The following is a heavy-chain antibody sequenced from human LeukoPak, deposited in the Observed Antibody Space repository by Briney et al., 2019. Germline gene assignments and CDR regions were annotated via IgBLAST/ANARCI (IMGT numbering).Heavy chain of an antibody. J-gene: IGHJ6*04. Sequence: SSETLSLTCTVSGGSISSGSYYWSWIRQPAGKGLEWIGRIYTSGSTNYNPSLKSRVTISVDTSKNQFSLKLSSVTAADTAVYYCARASILTGYSFSLDVWGKGTTVTISS. CDR2: IYTSGST. V-gene: IGHV4-61*02. CDR3: ARASILTGYSFSLDV. CDR1: GGSISSGSYY. D-gene: IGHD3-9*01.